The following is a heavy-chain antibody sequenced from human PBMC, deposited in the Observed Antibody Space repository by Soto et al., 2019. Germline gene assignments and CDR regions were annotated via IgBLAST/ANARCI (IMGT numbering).Heavy chain of an antibody. CDR1: GFTFSSYS. CDR2: ISSSSSYI. D-gene: IGHD2-15*01. V-gene: IGHV3-21*01. CDR3: ARVVSRYSVSGQMDPTEYFQH. Sequence: EVQLVESGRGLVKPGGSLRLSCAASGFTFSSYSMNWVRQAPGKGLEWVSSISSSSSYIYYADSVKGRFTISRDNAKNSLYLQMNSLRAEDTAVYYCARVVSRYSVSGQMDPTEYFQHWGQGTLVTVSS. J-gene: IGHJ1*01.